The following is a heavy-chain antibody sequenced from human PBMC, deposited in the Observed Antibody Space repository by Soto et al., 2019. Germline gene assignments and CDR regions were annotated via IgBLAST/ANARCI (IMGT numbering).Heavy chain of an antibody. J-gene: IGHJ3*02. CDR3: AGGPRYCRGGSCPITGDAYDI. CDR1: GFIVSNTY. CDR2: ISNRGDT. Sequence: GGSLRLSCTASGFIVSNTYVNWVRQAPGKGLEWVSVISNRGDTHYADSVRGRFSLSRDISDNTLHLQMNNLRVEDTAVYYCAGGPRYCRGGSCPITGDAYDIWGQGTMVTVSS. V-gene: IGHV3-66*01. D-gene: IGHD2-15*01.